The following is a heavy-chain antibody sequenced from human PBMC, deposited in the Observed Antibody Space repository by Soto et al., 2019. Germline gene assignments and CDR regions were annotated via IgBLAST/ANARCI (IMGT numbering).Heavy chain of an antibody. CDR3: ARVSGSYYYGMDF. CDR1: GGSISSSNW. CDR2: IYHSGST. D-gene: IGHD1-26*01. J-gene: IGHJ6*02. V-gene: IGHV4-4*02. Sequence: SETLSLTCAVSGGSISSSNWWSWVRQPPGKGLEWIGEIYHSGSTNYNPSLKSRVTISVDKSKNQFSPKLSSVTAADTAVYYFARVSGSYYYGMDFSGQGIIVSVSS.